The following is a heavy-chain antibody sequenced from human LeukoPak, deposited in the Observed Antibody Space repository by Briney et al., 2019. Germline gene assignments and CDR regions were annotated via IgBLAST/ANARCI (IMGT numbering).Heavy chain of an antibody. J-gene: IGHJ4*02. CDR3: AREGAYNPSTPYHFDH. V-gene: IGHV1-2*02. CDR1: GYSFTGYY. D-gene: IGHD5-24*01. Sequence: GASVKVSCKASGYSFTGYYIHWVRQAPGQGVEWMGWINPNNGATDHVQKFGGGVTITRDTSISTVYMEPSGLKSDGSAVYYCAREGAYNPSTPYHFDHWGQGTLVTVSS. CDR2: INPNNGAT.